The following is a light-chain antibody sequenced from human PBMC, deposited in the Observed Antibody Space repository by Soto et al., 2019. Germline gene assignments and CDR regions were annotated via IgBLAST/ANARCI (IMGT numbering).Light chain of an antibody. J-gene: IGLJ2*01. Sequence: QSVLTQPPSVSAAPGQTVTISCSGDSSNIGNNYVSWYQQLPGKAPKLLIHENNKRPSGIPDRFSGSKSGTSATLGITGLQTGDEADYYCGTWDSSLSVGVLGGGTKLTVL. V-gene: IGLV1-51*02. CDR3: GTWDSSLSVGV. CDR2: ENN. CDR1: SSNIGNNY.